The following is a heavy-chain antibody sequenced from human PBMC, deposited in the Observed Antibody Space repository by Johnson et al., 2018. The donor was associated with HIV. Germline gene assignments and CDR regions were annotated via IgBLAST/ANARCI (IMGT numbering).Heavy chain of an antibody. CDR3: AKVTYYYGSGSYGLGAFDI. Sequence: QVQLVESGGGVAQPGRSLRLSCAASGFTFSNYGMHWVRQAPGKGLEWVAFIRYDGSNEYYADSVKGRFTISRDNSKNTLYLQMNSLRAEDTALYYCAKVTYYYGSGSYGLGAFDIWGQGTMVTVSS. V-gene: IGHV3-30*02. J-gene: IGHJ3*02. CDR1: GFTFSNYG. CDR2: IRYDGSNE. D-gene: IGHD3-10*01.